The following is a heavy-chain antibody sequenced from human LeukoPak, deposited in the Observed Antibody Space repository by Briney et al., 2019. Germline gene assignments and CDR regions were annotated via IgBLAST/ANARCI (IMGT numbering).Heavy chain of an antibody. CDR1: GGSISSGDYY. J-gene: IGHJ4*02. V-gene: IGHV4-30-4*08. CDR2: IYYSGST. D-gene: IGHD2-2*01. Sequence: SQTLSLTCTVSGGSISSGDYYWSWIRQPPRKGLEWIGYIYYSGSTYYNPSLKSRVTISVDTSKNQFSLKLSSVTAADTAVYYCATRLDCSSTSCYANFDYWGQGTLVTVSS. CDR3: ATRLDCSSTSCYANFDY.